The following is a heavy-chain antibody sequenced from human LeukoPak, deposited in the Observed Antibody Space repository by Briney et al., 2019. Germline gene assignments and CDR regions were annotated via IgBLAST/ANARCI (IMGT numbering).Heavy chain of an antibody. D-gene: IGHD5-18*01. V-gene: IGHV3-30-3*01. CDR1: GFTFSSYA. Sequence: GRSLRLSCAASGFTFSSYAMHWVRQAPGKGLEWVAVISYDGSNKYYADSVKGRFTISRDNSKNTLYLQMNSLRAEDTAVYYCARGQKPDTAMVPVYFDYWGQGTLVTVSS. CDR3: ARGQKPDTAMVPVYFDY. CDR2: ISYDGSNK. J-gene: IGHJ4*02.